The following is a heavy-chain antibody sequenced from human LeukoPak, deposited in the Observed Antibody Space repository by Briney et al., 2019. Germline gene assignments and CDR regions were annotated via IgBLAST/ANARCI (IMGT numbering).Heavy chain of an antibody. Sequence: GGSLRLSCAASGFTFSSYAMHWVRQAPGKGLEFVSAISSNGSSTYYANSVKGRFTISRDNSKNTLYLQMSSLRAEDMAVYYCARAGFPGYCSGGSCYGYYYYGMDVWGQGTTVTVS. CDR1: GFTFSSYA. D-gene: IGHD2-15*01. J-gene: IGHJ6*02. CDR3: ARAGFPGYCSGGSCYGYYYYGMDV. V-gene: IGHV3-64*01. CDR2: ISSNGSST.